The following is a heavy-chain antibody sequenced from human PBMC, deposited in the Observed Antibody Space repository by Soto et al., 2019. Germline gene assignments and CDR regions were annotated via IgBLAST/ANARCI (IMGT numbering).Heavy chain of an antibody. D-gene: IGHD6-13*01. J-gene: IGHJ4*02. Sequence: NPSETLSLTCTVSGGSISSNHWTWIRQPPGKGLEWIGYVYNSESTNYNPSLKSRVTISEDTSKNQFSLKVNSVTAADTAVYYCARYRRTAAAGYTLDFWGQGILVTVSS. V-gene: IGHV4-59*01. CDR3: ARYRRTAAAGYTLDF. CDR1: GGSISSNH. CDR2: VYNSEST.